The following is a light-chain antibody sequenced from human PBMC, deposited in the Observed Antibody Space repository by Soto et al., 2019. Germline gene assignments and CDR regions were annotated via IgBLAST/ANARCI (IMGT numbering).Light chain of an antibody. CDR2: ATS. V-gene: IGKV1-39*01. J-gene: IGKJ2*01. CDR3: QQPPYT. CDR1: QTPRTF. Sequence: DIQMTQSPSSLSASVGDRVTITCRASQTPRTFLNWYQQKPGKAPKLLIYATSTLQSGVPSRFSGRDSGAVFTITINNLQPEYFATYYCQQPPYTFGPGTKVEIK.